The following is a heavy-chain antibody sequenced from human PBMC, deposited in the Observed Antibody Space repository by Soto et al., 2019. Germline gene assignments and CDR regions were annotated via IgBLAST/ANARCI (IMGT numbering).Heavy chain of an antibody. Sequence: EGHLLESGGGLVQPGGSLRLSCAASGLRFGSSAMTWVRQAPGKGLEWISSITGDGKATYYADSVKGRFTISRDISTNTVYLQMNSLRAEDTATYFCAKITRSWGQGTLVTVSS. CDR2: ITGDGKAT. V-gene: IGHV3-23*01. J-gene: IGHJ5*02. D-gene: IGHD3-3*01. CDR3: AKITRS. CDR1: GLRFGSSA.